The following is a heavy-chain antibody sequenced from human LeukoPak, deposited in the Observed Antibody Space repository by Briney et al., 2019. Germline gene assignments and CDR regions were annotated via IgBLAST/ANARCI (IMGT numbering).Heavy chain of an antibody. CDR3: ARGVAARHPTELYYMDV. CDR2: MNPNSGNT. Sequence: GASVKVSCKASGYTFTSYDINWVRQATGQGLEWMGWMNPNSGNTGYAQKFQGRVTITRNTSISTAYMELSSLRSEDTAVYYCARGVAARHPTELYYMDVWGKGTTVTVSS. CDR1: GYTFTSYD. D-gene: IGHD2-15*01. V-gene: IGHV1-8*03. J-gene: IGHJ6*03.